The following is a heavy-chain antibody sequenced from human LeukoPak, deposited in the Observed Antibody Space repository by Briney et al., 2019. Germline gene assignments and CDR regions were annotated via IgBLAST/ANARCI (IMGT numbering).Heavy chain of an antibody. CDR2: IRYDGSNK. J-gene: IGHJ5*02. V-gene: IGHV3-30*02. CDR1: GFTFSSYG. CDR3: AKGTRITMVRRPNNWFDP. D-gene: IGHD3-10*01. Sequence: GGSLRLSCAASGFTFSSYGMHWVRQAPGKGLEWVAFIRYDGSNKYYADSVKGRFTISRDNSKNTLYLQMNSLRAEDTAVYYCAKGTRITMVRRPNNWFDPWGQGTLVTVSS.